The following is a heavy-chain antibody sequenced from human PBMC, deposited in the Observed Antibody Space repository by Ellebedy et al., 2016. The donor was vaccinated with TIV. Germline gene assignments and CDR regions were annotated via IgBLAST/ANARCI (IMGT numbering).Heavy chain of an antibody. CDR2: ISGSGGST. Sequence: GESLKISXAASGFTFSSYAMSWVRQAPGKGLEWVSAISGSGGSTYYADSVKGRFTISRDNSKNTLYLQMNSLRAEDTAVYYCAKCGGYSGSYSNWFDPWGQGTLVTVSS. CDR1: GFTFSSYA. V-gene: IGHV3-23*01. CDR3: AKCGGYSGSYSNWFDP. J-gene: IGHJ5*02. D-gene: IGHD1-26*01.